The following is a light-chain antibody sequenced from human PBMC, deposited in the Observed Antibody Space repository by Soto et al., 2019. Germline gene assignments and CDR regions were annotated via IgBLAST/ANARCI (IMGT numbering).Light chain of an antibody. CDR3: SSYTDSNTVL. J-gene: IGLJ2*01. CDR2: EVA. CDR1: SSDVGAYNY. V-gene: IGLV2-14*01. Sequence: QSALTQPASVSGSPGQSITISCTGTSSDVGAYNYVSWYQHHPGKAPKLIIYEVANRPSGFSNRFSGSKSGNTASLTISGLQAEDEADYYCSSYTDSNTVLFGGGTKLTVL.